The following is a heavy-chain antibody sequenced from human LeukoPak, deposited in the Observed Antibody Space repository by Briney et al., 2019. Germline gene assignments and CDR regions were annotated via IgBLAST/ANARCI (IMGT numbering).Heavy chain of an antibody. D-gene: IGHD4-11*01. CDR3: ARDGTTVTTFWDYWYFDL. J-gene: IGHJ2*01. CDR1: GVSFSPYY. Sequence: SETLSLTCTVSGVSFSPYYWSWIRQPPGKGLEWIGYIYYSGSTNYNPSLKNRVTMSVDTSKNQFSLKLSSVTAADTAVYYCARDGTTVTTFWDYWYFDLWGRGTLVTVSS. V-gene: IGHV4-59*12. CDR2: IYYSGST.